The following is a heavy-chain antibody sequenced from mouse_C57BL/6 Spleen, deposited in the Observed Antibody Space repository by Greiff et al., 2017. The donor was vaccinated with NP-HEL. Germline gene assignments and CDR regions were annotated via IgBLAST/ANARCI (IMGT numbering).Heavy chain of an antibody. J-gene: IGHJ4*01. V-gene: IGHV5-17*01. CDR1: GFTFSDYG. Sequence: EVMLVESGGGLVKPGGSLKLSCAASGFTFSDYGMHWVRQAPEKGLEWVAYISSGSSTIYYADTVKGRFTISRDNAKNTLFLQMTSLRSEDTAMYYCAREWYYGSSYAMDYWGQGTSVTVSS. CDR2: ISSGSSTI. CDR3: AREWYYGSSYAMDY. D-gene: IGHD1-1*01.